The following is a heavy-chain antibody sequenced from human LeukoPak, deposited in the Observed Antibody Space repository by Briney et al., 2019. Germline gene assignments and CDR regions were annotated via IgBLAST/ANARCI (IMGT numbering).Heavy chain of an antibody. CDR2: ISGSGGST. Sequence: GGSLRLSCAASGFTFSSYAMSWVRQAPGKGLEWVSAISGSGGSTYYADSVKGRFTISRDNSKNTLYLQMNSLRAEDAAVYYCAKTGIGVVVAATSWYFDYWGQGTLVTVSS. V-gene: IGHV3-23*01. J-gene: IGHJ4*02. CDR3: AKTGIGVVVAATSWYFDY. CDR1: GFTFSSYA. D-gene: IGHD2-15*01.